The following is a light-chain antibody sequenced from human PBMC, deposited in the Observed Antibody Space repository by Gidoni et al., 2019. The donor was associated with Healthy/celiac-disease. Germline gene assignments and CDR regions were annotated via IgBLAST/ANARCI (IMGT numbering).Light chain of an antibody. CDR1: KLGDKY. V-gene: IGLV3-1*01. CDR3: QAWDSSTVV. J-gene: IGLJ2*01. Sequence: SSELPQPPSVSVSPGQTASITCSGDKLGDKYACWYQQQPGQSPVLVIYQDSKRPSGIHERFSGSNSGNTATLTISGTQAMDEADYYCQAWDSSTVVFGGGTKLTVL. CDR2: QDS.